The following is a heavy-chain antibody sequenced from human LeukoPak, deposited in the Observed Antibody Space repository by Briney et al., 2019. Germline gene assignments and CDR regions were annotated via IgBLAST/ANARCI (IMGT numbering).Heavy chain of an antibody. J-gene: IGHJ4*02. CDR1: GFTFSSYG. V-gene: IGHV3-33*01. CDR2: IWYDGSNK. D-gene: IGHD3-22*01. CDR3: ARDCSYDSSGYPDY. Sequence: PGRSLRLSCAASGFTFSSYGMHWVRQAPGKGLEWVAVIWYDGSNKYYADSVKGRFTISRDNSKNTLYLQMNSLRAEDTAVYYCARDCSYDSSGYPDYWGQGTLVTVYS.